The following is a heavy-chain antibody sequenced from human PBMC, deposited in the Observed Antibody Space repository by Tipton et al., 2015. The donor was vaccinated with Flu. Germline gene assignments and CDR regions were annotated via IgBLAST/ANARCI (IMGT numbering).Heavy chain of an antibody. V-gene: IGHV4-39*01. CDR3: ARQLWGGFDY. J-gene: IGHJ4*02. CDR1: GGSISSGSYY. D-gene: IGHD7-27*01. CDR2: INHSGST. Sequence: TLSLTCTVSGGSISSGSYYWSWIRQPPGKGLEWIGEINHSGSTNYNPSLKSRVTISVDTSKNQFSLKLSSVTAADTAVYYCARQLWGGFDYWGQGTLVTVSS.